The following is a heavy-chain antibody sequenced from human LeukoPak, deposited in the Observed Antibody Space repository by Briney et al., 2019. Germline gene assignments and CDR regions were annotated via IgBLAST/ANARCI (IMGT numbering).Heavy chain of an antibody. CDR2: ICSDNNYI. CDR3: VREGRGCSSSSCQFDH. D-gene: IGHD2-2*01. V-gene: IGHV3-21*01. CDR1: GFTFQTYS. J-gene: IGHJ4*02. Sequence: GGSLRLSCVASGFTFQTYSMHWVRQAPGKGLEWVSSICSDNNYIFYSDSTRGRFTISRDNAKNSLYLQMTSLRDEDTALYFCVREGRGCSSSSCQFDHWGQGTQVAVSS.